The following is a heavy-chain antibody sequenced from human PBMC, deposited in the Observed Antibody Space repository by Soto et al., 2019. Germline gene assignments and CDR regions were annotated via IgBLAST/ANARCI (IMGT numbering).Heavy chain of an antibody. J-gene: IGHJ6*02. V-gene: IGHV3-23*01. CDR1: GFSFSSFA. Sequence: EVQVLESGGGFIHPGGSLRLSCAASGFSFSSFAMNWVRQAPGKGLEWVSIISGRADSTFYADSVKGRFTIARDNSKSTQYLQITSLRAESTAVYYCAKTRGAMRYASSVYGMDVWGHGTTVTVSS. CDR2: ISGRADST. D-gene: IGHD3-16*01. CDR3: AKTRGAMRYASSVYGMDV.